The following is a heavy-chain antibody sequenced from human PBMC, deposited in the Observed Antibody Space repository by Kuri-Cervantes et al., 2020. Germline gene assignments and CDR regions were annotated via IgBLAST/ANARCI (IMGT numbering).Heavy chain of an antibody. D-gene: IGHD3-16*01. CDR3: ARDMSPWHVYYYYMDV. Sequence: GESLKISCAASGFTFSSYSMNWVRQAPGKGLEWVAVISYDGSNKYYADSVKGRFTISRDNAKNSLYLQMNSLRAEDTAVYYCARDMSPWHVYYYYMDVWGKGTTVTVSS. V-gene: IGHV3-30*03. J-gene: IGHJ6*03. CDR1: GFTFSSYS. CDR2: ISYDGSNK.